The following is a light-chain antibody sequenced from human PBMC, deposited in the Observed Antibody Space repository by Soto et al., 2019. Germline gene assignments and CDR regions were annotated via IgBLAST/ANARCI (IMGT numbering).Light chain of an antibody. Sequence: EILLTQFPATLSLSPGDGATLSCRASQRVCSDLAWYQQKRGQATRLLIYDSSNRATGIPARFSRSGSGTDVSLIISSLEPEDFAVYYCQQRSNWPLTFDGGTKVEIK. CDR2: DSS. CDR1: QRVCSD. CDR3: QQRSNWPLT. J-gene: IGKJ4*01. V-gene: IGKV3-11*01.